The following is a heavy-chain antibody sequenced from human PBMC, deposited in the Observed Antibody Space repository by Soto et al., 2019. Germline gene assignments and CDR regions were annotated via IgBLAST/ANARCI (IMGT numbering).Heavy chain of an antibody. J-gene: IGHJ6*02. CDR1: VFTFSRYW. Sequence: GGSLRLSCAASVFTFSRYWMSWVRQAPGDGLEWVANIKQDGSEKYYVDSVKGRFTISRDNAKNSLYLQMNSLRAEDTAVYYCATYYDFWSGPDPYGMDVWGQGTTVTVSS. CDR3: ATYYDFWSGPDPYGMDV. V-gene: IGHV3-7*01. D-gene: IGHD3-3*01. CDR2: IKQDGSEK.